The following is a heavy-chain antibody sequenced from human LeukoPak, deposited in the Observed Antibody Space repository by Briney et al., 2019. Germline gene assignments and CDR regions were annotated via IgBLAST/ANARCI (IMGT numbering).Heavy chain of an antibody. CDR2: IYSSGST. J-gene: IGHJ4*02. Sequence: SETLSLTCSVSGGSMNSYYWTWIRQPAGKGLEWIGRIYSSGSTNHNPSLKGRVTMSLDTSKNQFSLKVNSATAADMAVYYCARGASGWTGDYFDYWGQGILVTVSS. CDR3: ARGASGWTGDYFDY. V-gene: IGHV4-4*07. CDR1: GGSMNSYY. D-gene: IGHD6-19*01.